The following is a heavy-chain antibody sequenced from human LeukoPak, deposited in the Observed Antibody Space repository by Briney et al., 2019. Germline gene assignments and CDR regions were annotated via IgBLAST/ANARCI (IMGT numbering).Heavy chain of an antibody. J-gene: IGHJ4*02. CDR3: ATATMVRGVHFDY. CDR1: GGTFSSYT. V-gene: IGHV1-69*13. Sequence: GASVKVSCKASGGTFSSYTITWVRQAPGQGLEWMGGTIPIFGSANYAQKFQGRVTITADESTSTAYMELSSLRSEDTAVYYCATATMVRGVHFDYWGQGTLVTVSS. CDR2: TIPIFGSA. D-gene: IGHD3-10*01.